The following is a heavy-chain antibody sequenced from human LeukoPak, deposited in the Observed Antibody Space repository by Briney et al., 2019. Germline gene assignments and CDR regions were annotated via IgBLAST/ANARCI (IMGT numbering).Heavy chain of an antibody. V-gene: IGHV3-23*01. J-gene: IGHJ4*02. D-gene: IGHD1-14*01. CDR1: GFTFSSYA. CDR3: AKDGLGHRPYYFDY. CDR2: VSGSGSNT. Sequence: GGSLRLSCAASGFTFSSYAMAWVRQAPGKGLEWVSGVSGSGSNTFYADSVKGRFAISRDNSKNTLYLQMNSLRAEDTAVYYCAKDGLGHRPYYFDYWGQGTLVTVSS.